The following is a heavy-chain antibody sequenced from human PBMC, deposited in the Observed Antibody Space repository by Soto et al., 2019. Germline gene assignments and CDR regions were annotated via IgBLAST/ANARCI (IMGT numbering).Heavy chain of an antibody. CDR2: IKQDGSEK. CDR3: ARVKWRWQFSGFDY. D-gene: IGHD1-26*01. J-gene: IGHJ4*02. CDR1: VFTFSSYW. Sequence: QAGGALRLSCAASVFTFSSYWMSWVRQAPGKGLEWVANIKQDGSEKYYVDSVKGRFTISRDNAKNSLYLQMNSLRAEDTAVYYCARVKWRWQFSGFDYWGQGTMVTVSS. V-gene: IGHV3-7*01.